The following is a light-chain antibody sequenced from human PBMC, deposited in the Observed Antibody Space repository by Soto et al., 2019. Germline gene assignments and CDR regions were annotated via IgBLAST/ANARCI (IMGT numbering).Light chain of an antibody. CDR3: MQALQTPRT. Sequence: EIVMTQSPLSLTVTPGEPASISCKSSQSLQHNNGNTLLDWYMQKPGQSPQLLIYLGSRRATGATDRVSGSGSGTVFTLRISTVEADDAAIYYCMQALQTPRTFGQGTKLEI. CDR1: QSLQHNNGNTL. CDR2: LGS. V-gene: IGKV2-28*01. J-gene: IGKJ1*01.